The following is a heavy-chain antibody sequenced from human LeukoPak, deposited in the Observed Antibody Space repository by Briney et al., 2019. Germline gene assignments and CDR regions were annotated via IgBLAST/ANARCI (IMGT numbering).Heavy chain of an antibody. V-gene: IGHV4-4*09. D-gene: IGHD4-23*01. CDR3: ARGRSMVTPFDS. Sequence: SETLSLSCTVSGGSVSSYYWSWIWQPPGKGLEWIGYIHSSGIADYNPPLKSRVAMSVDMSKNHLSPRLSFVTAADTAVYFCARGRSMVTPFDSWGQGALVTVSS. CDR2: IHSSGIA. J-gene: IGHJ4*02. CDR1: GGSVSSYY.